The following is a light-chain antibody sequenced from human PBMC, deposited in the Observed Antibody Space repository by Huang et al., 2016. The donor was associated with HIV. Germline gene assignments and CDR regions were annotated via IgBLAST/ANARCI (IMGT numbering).Light chain of an antibody. V-gene: IGKV3-15*01. CDR2: GAS. Sequence: EIVMTQSPATLSVSPGETATLSCRASKTVYTNLAWYHQKPGQAPRLLIYGASTRTTGIPGRFSGGGFGTEFTLTISTLQSEDFAVYYCQQYYDWPPITFGQGTRVDIK. CDR3: QQYYDWPPIT. J-gene: IGKJ5*01. CDR1: KTVYTN.